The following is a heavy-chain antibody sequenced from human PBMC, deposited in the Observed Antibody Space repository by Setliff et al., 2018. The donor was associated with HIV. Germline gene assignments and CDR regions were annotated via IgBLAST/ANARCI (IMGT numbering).Heavy chain of an antibody. V-gene: IGHV4-39*07. CDR2: IYNIGST. Sequence: SETLSLTCTVSGGSISSSSYYWGWIRQPPGKGLEWIGSIYNIGSTYYNPSLKSRVTISVDTSKNQFSLKLSSVTAADTAVYYCASGHSGSFDYWGQGTLVTVSS. J-gene: IGHJ4*02. CDR3: ASGHSGSFDY. CDR1: GGSISSSSYY. D-gene: IGHD6-25*01.